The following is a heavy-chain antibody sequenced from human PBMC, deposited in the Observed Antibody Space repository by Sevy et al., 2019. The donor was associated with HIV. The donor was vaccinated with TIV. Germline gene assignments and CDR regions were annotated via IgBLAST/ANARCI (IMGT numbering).Heavy chain of an antibody. J-gene: IGHJ1*01. CDR2: IIPIFGTA. D-gene: IGHD6-19*01. V-gene: IGHV1-69*13. CDR3: ARGTSWVGIAVAGGLAEYFQH. CDR1: GGTFSSYA. Sequence: ASVKVSCKASGGTFSSYAISWVRQAPGQGLEWMGGIIPIFGTANYAQKFQGRVTITADESTSTAYMELSSLRSEDTAVYYCARGTSWVGIAVAGGLAEYFQHWGQGTLVTVSS.